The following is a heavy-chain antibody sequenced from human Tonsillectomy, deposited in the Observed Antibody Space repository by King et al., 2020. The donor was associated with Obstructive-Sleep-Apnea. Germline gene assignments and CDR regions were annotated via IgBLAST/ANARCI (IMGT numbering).Heavy chain of an antibody. CDR3: ARDSDEDYSNYYAY. V-gene: IGHV3-30*04. Sequence: VQLVESGGGVVQPGRSLRLSCAASGFTFSTYTMHWVRQAPGKGLEWVAVISYDGRNKYYAGSVKGRFTISRDNSKNTLYLQLNSLRAEDTAVYYCARDSDEDYSNYYAYWGQGTLVTVSS. D-gene: IGHD4-11*01. J-gene: IGHJ4*02. CDR1: GFTFSTYT. CDR2: ISYDGRNK.